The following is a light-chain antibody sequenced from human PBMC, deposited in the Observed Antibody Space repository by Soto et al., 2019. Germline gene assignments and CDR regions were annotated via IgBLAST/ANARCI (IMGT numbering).Light chain of an antibody. CDR1: QSVSTNY. CDR3: QQFGTSPPST. J-gene: IGKJ5*01. CDR2: GAS. Sequence: EIVLTQSPGTLSLSPGERATLSCRASQSVSTNYLAWYQQKPGQAPRLLIYGASSRATAIPDRFSGSGSGTDFTLTISRLEPEDFAVYYCQQFGTSPPSTVGQGTRLEIK. V-gene: IGKV3-20*01.